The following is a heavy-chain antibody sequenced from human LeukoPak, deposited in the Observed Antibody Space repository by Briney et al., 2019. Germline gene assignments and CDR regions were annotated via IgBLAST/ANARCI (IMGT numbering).Heavy chain of an antibody. D-gene: IGHD2-2*02. CDR2: IYYSGST. CDR1: GGSISSGDYY. J-gene: IGHJ4*02. V-gene: IGHV4-30-4*08. CDR3: ARAGVVPAAIFDY. Sequence: SETLSLTCTVSGGSISSGDYYWSWIRQPPGKGLEWIGYIYYSGSTYYNPFLKSRVTISVDTSKNQFSLKLSSVTAADTAVYYCARAGVVPAAIFDYWGQGTLVTVSS.